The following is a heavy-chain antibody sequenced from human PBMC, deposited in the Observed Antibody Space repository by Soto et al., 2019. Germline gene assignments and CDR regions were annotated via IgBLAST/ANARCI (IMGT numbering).Heavy chain of an antibody. J-gene: IGHJ4*02. Sequence: GGSLRLSCAASGFTFSSYWMSWVRQAPGKGLEWVANIKQDGSEKYYVDSVKGRFTISRDNAKNSLYLQMNSLRAEDTAVYYCARDSNYYDSSGSFDYWGQGTLVTVSS. V-gene: IGHV3-7*03. CDR3: ARDSNYYDSSGSFDY. CDR2: IKQDGSEK. CDR1: GFTFSSYW. D-gene: IGHD3-22*01.